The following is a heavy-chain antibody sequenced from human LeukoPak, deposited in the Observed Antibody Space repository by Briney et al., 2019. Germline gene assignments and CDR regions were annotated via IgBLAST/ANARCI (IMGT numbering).Heavy chain of an antibody. V-gene: IGHV1-2*02. CDR2: INPNSGGT. J-gene: IGHJ6*02. D-gene: IGHD2-2*02. Sequence: EASVKVSCKASGYTFTGYYMHWVRQAPGQGLEWMGWINPNSGGTNYAQKFQGRVTMTRDTSISTAYMELSRLRSDDTAVYYCAREPIPQGPWGSNGMDVWGQGTTVTVSS. CDR3: AREPIPQGPWGSNGMDV. CDR1: GYTFTGYY.